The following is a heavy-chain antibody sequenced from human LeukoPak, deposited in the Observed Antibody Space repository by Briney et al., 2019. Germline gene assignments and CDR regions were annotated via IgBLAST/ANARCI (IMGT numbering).Heavy chain of an antibody. CDR2: ISNNGGYT. CDR3: AKARYYDSSGYPDY. J-gene: IGHJ4*02. V-gene: IGHV3-23*01. D-gene: IGHD3-22*01. CDR1: GFTFSSSA. Sequence: GGSLRLSCAASGFTFSSSAMSWVRQAPGKGLEWVSAISNNGGYTYYADSVQGRFTISRDNSKSTLCLQMNSLRAEDTALYYCAKARYYDSSGYPDYWGQGTLVTVSS.